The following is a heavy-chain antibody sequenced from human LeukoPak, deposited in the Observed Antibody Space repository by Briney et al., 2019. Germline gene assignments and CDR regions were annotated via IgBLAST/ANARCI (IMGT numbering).Heavy chain of an antibody. V-gene: IGHV1-2*02. CDR3: ARDFQWLVPAEYFQH. J-gene: IGHJ1*01. CDR1: GYTFTGYY. CDR2: LNPNSGAT. D-gene: IGHD6-19*01. Sequence: ASVKVSCTASGYTFTGYYIHWVRQAPGQGLEWMGWLNPNSGATNVAQKFQGRVTMTRDTSINTAYMEMSSLRSDDTAVYYCARDFQWLVPAEYFQHWGQGTVVTVSS.